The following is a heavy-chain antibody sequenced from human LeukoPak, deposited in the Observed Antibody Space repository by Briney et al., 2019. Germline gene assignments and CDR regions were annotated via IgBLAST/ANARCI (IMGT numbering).Heavy chain of an antibody. CDR3: ARDFPPDYYGSGNLTGMDV. J-gene: IGHJ6*02. V-gene: IGHV1-46*01. CDR2: INPSGGST. Sequence: GASVKVSCKASGYTFTSYYMHWVRQAPGQGLEWMGIINPSGGSTSYAQKFQGRVTMTRGTSTSTVYMELSSLRSEDTAVYYCARDFPPDYYGSGNLTGMDVWGQGTTVTVSS. CDR1: GYTFTSYY. D-gene: IGHD3-10*01.